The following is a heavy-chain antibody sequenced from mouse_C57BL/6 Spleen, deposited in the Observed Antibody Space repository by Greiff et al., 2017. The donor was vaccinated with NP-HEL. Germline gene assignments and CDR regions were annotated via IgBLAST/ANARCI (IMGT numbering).Heavy chain of an antibody. V-gene: IGHV1-39*01. D-gene: IGHD1-1*01. J-gene: IGHJ2*01. CDR3: ARGTYYYGSSYGENYFDY. Sequence: EVKLMESGPELVKPGASVKISCKASGYSFTDYNMNWVKQSNGKSLEWIGVINPNYGTTSYNQKFKGKATLTVDQSSSTAYMQLNSLTSEDSAVYYCARGTYYYGSSYGENYFDYWGQGTTLTVSS. CDR2: INPNYGTT. CDR1: GYSFTDYN.